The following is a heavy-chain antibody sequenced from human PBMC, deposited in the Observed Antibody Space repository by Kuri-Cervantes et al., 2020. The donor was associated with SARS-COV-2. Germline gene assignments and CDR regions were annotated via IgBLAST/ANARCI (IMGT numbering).Heavy chain of an antibody. V-gene: IGHV5-51*01. Sequence: GESLKISCKGSGYSFTSYWIGWVRQMPGKGLEWMGIIYPGDSDTRYSPSFQGQVTISADKSISTAYLQWSSLKASDTAMHYCARSSTYYDFWSGYYYYYYGMDVWGQGTTVTVSS. CDR2: IYPGDSDT. J-gene: IGHJ6*02. D-gene: IGHD3-3*01. CDR3: ARSSTYYDFWSGYYYYYYGMDV. CDR1: GYSFTSYW.